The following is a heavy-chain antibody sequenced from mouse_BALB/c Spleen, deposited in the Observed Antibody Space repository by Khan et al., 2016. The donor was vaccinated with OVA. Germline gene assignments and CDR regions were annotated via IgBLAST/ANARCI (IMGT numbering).Heavy chain of an antibody. D-gene: IGHD3-3*01. J-gene: IGHJ3*01. V-gene: IGHV3-2*02. Sequence: VQLKESGPGLVKPSQSLSLTCTVTGYSITSDYAWNWIRQFPGNKLEWMGYITYSGRTSYPPSLKSRFSITRDTSKNQFFLQLNSVTTEDTATYYCVRGRSYWGQGTLVTVSA. CDR1: GYSITSDYA. CDR3: VRGRSY. CDR2: ITYSGRT.